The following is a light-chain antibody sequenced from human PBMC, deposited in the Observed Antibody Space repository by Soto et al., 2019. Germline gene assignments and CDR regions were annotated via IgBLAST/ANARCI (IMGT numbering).Light chain of an antibody. V-gene: IGLV2-14*03. Sequence: LTQPGSVSGSPGQAITVSCSGTSSDIGAHNFVSWYQQHPGKAPKLIIYEVINRPSGVSDRFSGSKSGNTASLTISGLQSEDEADYYCNSYTTSNTFVFGSGTKVTVL. CDR3: NSYTTSNTFV. CDR1: SSDIGAHNF. J-gene: IGLJ1*01. CDR2: EVI.